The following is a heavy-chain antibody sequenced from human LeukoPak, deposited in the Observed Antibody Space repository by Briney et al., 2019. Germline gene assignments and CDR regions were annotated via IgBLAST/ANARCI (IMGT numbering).Heavy chain of an antibody. Sequence: GGSLRLSCAASGFTFSSYSMNWVRQAPGKGLEWVSYISSSSSTIYYADSVKGRFTISRDNAKNSLYLQMNSLRDEDTAVYYCVKGGDSSGSPRTRLFDYWGQGTLVTVSS. D-gene: IGHD3-22*01. V-gene: IGHV3-48*02. CDR3: VKGGDSSGSPRTRLFDY. CDR2: ISSSSSTI. CDR1: GFTFSSYS. J-gene: IGHJ4*02.